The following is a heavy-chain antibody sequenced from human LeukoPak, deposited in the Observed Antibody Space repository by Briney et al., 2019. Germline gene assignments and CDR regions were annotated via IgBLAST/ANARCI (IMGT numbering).Heavy chain of an antibody. CDR2: ISSSSSYI. CDR1: GFTFSSYS. J-gene: IGHJ4*02. CDR3: ARDVWERERDDSSGY. Sequence: GGSLRLSCAASGFTFSSYSMNWVRQAPGKGLEWVSSISSSSSYIYYADSVKGRFTISRDNAKNSLYLQMNSLRAEDTAVYYCARDVWERERDDSSGYWGQGTLVTVSS. D-gene: IGHD3-22*01. V-gene: IGHV3-21*01.